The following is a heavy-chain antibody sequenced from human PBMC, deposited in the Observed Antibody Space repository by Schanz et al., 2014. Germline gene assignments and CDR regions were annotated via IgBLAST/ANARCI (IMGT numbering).Heavy chain of an antibody. J-gene: IGHJ6*03. CDR1: GFTFSTYW. V-gene: IGHV3-74*01. Sequence: EVQLVESGGGLVQPGGSLRLSCAASGFTFSTYWMHWVRQAPGKGLVWVSHINSDGTTTTYADSVKGRFTISRDNAENTLYLQMNSLRAENTAVYYCARPSDSSWYMDVWGKGTTVTVSS. D-gene: IGHD2-21*02. CDR2: INSDGTTT. CDR3: ARPSDSSWYMDV.